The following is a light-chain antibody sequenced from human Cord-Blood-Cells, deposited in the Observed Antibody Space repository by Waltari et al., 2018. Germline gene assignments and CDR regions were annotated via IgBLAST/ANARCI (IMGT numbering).Light chain of an antibody. CDR3: QQYYSTPFT. J-gene: IGKJ3*01. V-gene: IGKV4-1*01. CDR1: QSVLYSSNNKNY. Sequence: DIVMTQSPDSLAVSLGERATINCKSSQSVLYSSNNKNYLAWYQQKPGQPPKLLIYWAFTRESGVPDRFSGSGSGTDFTLTISSLQAEDVAVYYCQQYYSTPFTCGPGTKVDIK. CDR2: WAF.